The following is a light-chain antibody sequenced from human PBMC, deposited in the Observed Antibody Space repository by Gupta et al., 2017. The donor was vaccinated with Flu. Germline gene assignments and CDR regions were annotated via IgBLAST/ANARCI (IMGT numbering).Light chain of an antibody. CDR2: GAS. V-gene: IGKV1-39*01. CDR1: QSISTY. J-gene: IGKJ1*01. Sequence: DIQMTQSPSSLSASVGDRVTIACRTSQSISTYLNWYQQKPGKAPNLLIYGASSLQSGVPSRFSGSGSGTDFTLTISRLQPEDFATYYCQQSDSSPETFGQGTKVEIK. CDR3: QQSDSSPET.